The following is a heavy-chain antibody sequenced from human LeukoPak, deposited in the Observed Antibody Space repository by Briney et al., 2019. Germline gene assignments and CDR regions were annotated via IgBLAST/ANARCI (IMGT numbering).Heavy chain of an antibody. V-gene: IGHV3-33*01. CDR1: GFTFSSYG. Sequence: GGSLRLSCAASGFTFSSYGMHWVRQAPGKGLEWVAVIWYDGSNKYYADSVKGRFTISRDNSKNTLYLQMNSLRAEDTAVYYCARDSMLLNYYDSSGYQGFDPWGQGTLVTVSS. D-gene: IGHD3-22*01. CDR2: IWYDGSNK. J-gene: IGHJ5*02. CDR3: ARDSMLLNYYDSSGYQGFDP.